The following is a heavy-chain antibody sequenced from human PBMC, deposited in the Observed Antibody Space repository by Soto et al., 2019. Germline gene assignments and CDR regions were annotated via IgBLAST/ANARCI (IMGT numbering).Heavy chain of an antibody. CDR3: ARVRGGYCSGGSCYSGGYYYYYYGMDV. Sequence: PSETLSLTCAVYGGSFSGYYWSWIRQAPGKGLEWIGEINHSGSTNYNPSLKSRVTISVDTSKNQFSLKLSSVTAADTAVYYCARVRGGYCSGGSCYSGGYYYYYYGMDVWGQGTTVTVSS. D-gene: IGHD2-15*01. CDR2: INHSGST. V-gene: IGHV4-34*01. J-gene: IGHJ6*02. CDR1: GGSFSGYY.